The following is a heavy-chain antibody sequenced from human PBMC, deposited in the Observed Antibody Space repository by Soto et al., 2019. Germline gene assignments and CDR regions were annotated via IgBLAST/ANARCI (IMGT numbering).Heavy chain of an antibody. CDR3: ARASPELGDI. Sequence: SETLSLTCTVSGGSISSFCYYWSWIRQHPGKGLEWIGYIYYSGSTYYNPSLKSRVTISVDTSKNQFSLKLSSVTAADTAVYYCARASPELGDIWGQGTMVTVSS. CDR2: IYYSGST. J-gene: IGHJ3*02. D-gene: IGHD1-7*01. CDR1: GGSISSFCYY. V-gene: IGHV4-31*03.